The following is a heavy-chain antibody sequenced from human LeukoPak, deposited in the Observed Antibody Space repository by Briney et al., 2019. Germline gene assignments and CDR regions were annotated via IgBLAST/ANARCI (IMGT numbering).Heavy chain of an antibody. CDR2: INSDGSST. CDR1: GFTFSSYW. CDR3: ARGVGYCSSTSCYWWFDP. J-gene: IGHJ5*02. D-gene: IGHD2-2*01. V-gene: IGHV3-74*01. Sequence: PGGSLRLSCAASGFTFSSYWMHWVRQAPGKGLVWLSRINSDGSSTSYADSVEGRFTISRDNAKNTLYLQMNSLRAEDTAVYYCARGVGYCSSTSCYWWFDPWGQGTLVTVSS.